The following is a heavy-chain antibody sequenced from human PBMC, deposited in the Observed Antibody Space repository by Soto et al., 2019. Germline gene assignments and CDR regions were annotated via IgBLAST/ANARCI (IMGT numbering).Heavy chain of an antibody. J-gene: IGHJ5*02. CDR1: GGSISSGDYY. CDR2: IYYSGST. Sequence: QVQLQESGPGLVKPSQTLSLTCTVSGGSISSGDYYWSWIRQPPGKGLEWIGYIYYSGSTYYNPSLKSRVTISVDTSKNQFSLKLSSVTAADTAVYYCARGGIVVVVAGWFDPWGQGTLVTVSS. CDR3: ARGGIVVVVAGWFDP. D-gene: IGHD2-15*01. V-gene: IGHV4-30-4*01.